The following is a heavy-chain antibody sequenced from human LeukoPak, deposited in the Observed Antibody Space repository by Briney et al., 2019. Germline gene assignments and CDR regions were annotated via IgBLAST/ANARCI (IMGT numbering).Heavy chain of an antibody. CDR1: GYTFTSYD. CDR2: MNPNSGNT. D-gene: IGHD6-25*01. CDR3: ARGRGIAAGLDY. J-gene: IGHJ4*02. Sequence: GASVKVSCKASGYTFTSYDINWVRQAPGQGLEWMGWMNPNSGNTGHAQKFQGRVTMTRNTSISTAYMELSSLRSEDTAVYYCARGRGIAAGLDYWGQGTLVTVSS. V-gene: IGHV1-8*01.